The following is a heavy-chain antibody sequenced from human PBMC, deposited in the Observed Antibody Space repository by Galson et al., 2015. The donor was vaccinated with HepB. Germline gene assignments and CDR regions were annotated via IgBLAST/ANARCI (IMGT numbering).Heavy chain of an antibody. Sequence: CAVSGGSISSSNWWGWVRQPPGKGLEWIGEIYHSGSTNYNPSLKSRVTISVDKSKNQFSLKLSSVTAADTAVYYCARVRDSSGWSHFDYWGQGTLVTVSS. CDR1: GGSISSSNW. V-gene: IGHV4-4*02. D-gene: IGHD6-19*01. CDR2: IYHSGST. J-gene: IGHJ4*02. CDR3: ARVRDSSGWSHFDY.